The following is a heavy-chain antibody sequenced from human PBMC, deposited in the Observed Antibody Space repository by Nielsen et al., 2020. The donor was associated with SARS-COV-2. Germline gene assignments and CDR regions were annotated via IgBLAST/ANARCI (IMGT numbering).Heavy chain of an antibody. V-gene: IGHV3-23*01. D-gene: IGHD4-11*01. CDR1: GFTFSTYA. CDR2: ITASGGTT. Sequence: GESLKISCAASGFTFSTYAMSWVRQAPGRGLEWVSAITASGGTTYYADSVRGRFTISRDNSKNTLFLQMNSLRAKDTAVYYCAKVQGVKVTDFDYWGQRTLVTVSS. CDR3: AKVQGVKVTDFDY. J-gene: IGHJ4*02.